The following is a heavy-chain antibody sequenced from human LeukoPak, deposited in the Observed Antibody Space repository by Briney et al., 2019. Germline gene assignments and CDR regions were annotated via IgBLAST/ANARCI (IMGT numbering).Heavy chain of an antibody. J-gene: IGHJ4*02. CDR3: AGARGRDGYNPAFDY. V-gene: IGHV3-48*04. D-gene: IGHD5-24*01. CDR1: GFTFSSYS. CDR2: ISSSSSTI. Sequence: GGSLRLSCAASGFTFSSYSMNWVRQAPGKGLEWVSYISSSSSTIYYADSVKGRFTISRDNAKNSLYLQMNSLRAEDTAVYYCAGARGRDGYNPAFDYWGQGTLVTVSS.